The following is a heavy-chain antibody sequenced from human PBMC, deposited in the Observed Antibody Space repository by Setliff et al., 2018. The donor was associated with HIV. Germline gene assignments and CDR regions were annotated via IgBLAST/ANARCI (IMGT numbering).Heavy chain of an antibody. CDR2: ISYRGST. Sequence: SETLSLTCTVSGGSISSSSYYWGWIRQPPGKGLQWIGSISYRGSTYYNPSRKIRFTISGDTSNNQLSLKLMPVTAAETALYYCARCRYRSRWYACDNYYIDVWGKGTTVTVSS. D-gene: IGHD6-13*01. CDR1: GGSISSSSYY. J-gene: IGHJ6*03. CDR3: ARCRYRSRWYACDNYYIDV. V-gene: IGHV4-39*01.